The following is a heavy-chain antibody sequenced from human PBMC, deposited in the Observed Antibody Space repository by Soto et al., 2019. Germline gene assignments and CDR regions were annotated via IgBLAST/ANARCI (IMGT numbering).Heavy chain of an antibody. V-gene: IGHV3-43*01. CDR1: GFTFDDYT. CDR3: AKDGLGVITIFGVVTEYYFDY. Sequence: GSLRLSCAASGFTFDDYTMHWVRQAPGKGLEWVSLISWDGGSTYYADSVKGRFTISRDNSKNSLYLQMNSLRTEDTALYYCAKDGLGVITIFGVVTEYYFDYWGQGTLITVSS. J-gene: IGHJ4*02. CDR2: ISWDGGST. D-gene: IGHD3-3*01.